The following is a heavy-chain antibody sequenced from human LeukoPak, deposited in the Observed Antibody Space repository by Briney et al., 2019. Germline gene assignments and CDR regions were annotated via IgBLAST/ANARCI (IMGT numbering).Heavy chain of an antibody. CDR1: GFTFSSYG. V-gene: IGHV3-64*01. CDR2: ISNNGRST. D-gene: IGHD3-22*01. J-gene: IGHJ5*02. CDR3: ARGNYDSSGYLDQ. Sequence: PGGSLRLSCAASGFTFSSYGMHWVRQAPGKEPEYVSGISNNGRSTYYGNSVKGRFTITRDNSKNTLYLQMNSLRAEDTAVYYCARGNYDSSGYLDQWGQGTLVTVSS.